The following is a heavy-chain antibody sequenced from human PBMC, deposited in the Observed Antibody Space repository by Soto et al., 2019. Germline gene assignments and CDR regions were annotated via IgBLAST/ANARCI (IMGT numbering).Heavy chain of an antibody. J-gene: IGHJ6*02. CDR2: TTYDGGIK. CDR3: AGAVENQYFSYGLNV. V-gene: IGHV3-30*03. Sequence: GGSLRLSCAASGVSFSSYGMEWVRLAPGKGLEWVAATTYDGGIKHYVDSVKGRFTISRDNSKNTIYLQMNSLRVEDTATYYCAGAVENQYFSYGLNVWGQGTMVTVSS. CDR1: GVSFSSYG. D-gene: IGHD3-3*01.